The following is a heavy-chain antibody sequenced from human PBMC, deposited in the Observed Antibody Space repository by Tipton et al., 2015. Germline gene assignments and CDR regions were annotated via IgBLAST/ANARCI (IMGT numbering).Heavy chain of an antibody. Sequence: QLVQSGGGLVKPGGSLRLSCAASGFTFSNYYMSWVRQAPGKGLEWVSVIYSGGSTYYADSVKGRFTISRDNSKNTLYLQMNSLRAEDTAVYYCARPVYSSGWSPFDYWGQGTLVTVSS. D-gene: IGHD6-19*01. J-gene: IGHJ4*02. CDR3: ARPVYSSGWSPFDY. CDR1: GFTFSNYY. CDR2: IYSGGST. V-gene: IGHV3-53*01.